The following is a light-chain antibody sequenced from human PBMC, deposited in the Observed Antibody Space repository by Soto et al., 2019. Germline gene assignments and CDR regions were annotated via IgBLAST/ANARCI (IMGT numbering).Light chain of an antibody. CDR1: SSNIGKNF. V-gene: IGLV1-51*02. CDR3: ASWDSSLYGLV. CDR2: ENN. J-gene: IGLJ2*01. Sequence: QAVVTQPPSVSAAPGQKVTISCSGSSSNIGKNFVSWYQQFPGTAPKVLIYENNKRLSGIPDRFSGSKSGTSVTLGITGLQTGDEAFYYCASWDSSLYGLVFGGGTKLTVL.